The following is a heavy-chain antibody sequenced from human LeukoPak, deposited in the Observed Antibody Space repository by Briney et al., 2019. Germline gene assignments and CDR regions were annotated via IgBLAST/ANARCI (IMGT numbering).Heavy chain of an antibody. Sequence: PGGSLRLSCAASGFTFSSYAMSWVRQAPGKGLEWVSAISGSGGSTYYADSVKGRFTISRDNSKNTLYLQMNSLRAEDTAVYYCAKDKGSGSYYEGYYFDYWGQGTLVTVSS. CDR1: GFTFSSYA. J-gene: IGHJ4*02. CDR2: ISGSGGST. CDR3: AKDKGSGSYYEGYYFDY. V-gene: IGHV3-23*01. D-gene: IGHD1-26*01.